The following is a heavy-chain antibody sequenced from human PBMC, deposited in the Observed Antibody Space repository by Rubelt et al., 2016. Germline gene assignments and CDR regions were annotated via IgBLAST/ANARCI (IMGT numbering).Heavy chain of an antibody. J-gene: IGHJ4*02. CDR2: IYYSGST. V-gene: IGHV4-59*01. CDR3: ARGVYYGSGKTGFDY. D-gene: IGHD3-10*01. Sequence: QVQLQESGPGLVKPSETLSLTCTVSGGSISSYYWSWIRQPPGKGLEWIGYIYYSGSTNYNPSLKSRVTMSLDVLKNQFSLKLNSVTAADTAVDYCARGVYYGSGKTGFDYWGQGTLVTVSS. CDR1: GGSISSYY.